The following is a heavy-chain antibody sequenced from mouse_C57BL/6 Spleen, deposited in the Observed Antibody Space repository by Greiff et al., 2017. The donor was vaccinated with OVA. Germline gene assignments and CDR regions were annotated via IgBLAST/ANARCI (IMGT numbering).Heavy chain of an antibody. D-gene: IGHD2-2*01. Sequence: VQLVESGPGLVAPSQSLSITCTVSGFSLTSYGVHWVRQPPGKGLEWLVVIWSDGSTTYNSALKSRLSISKDNTKSQVFLKMNSLQTDDTAMYYCARHEDGYDGYAKDYWGQGTSVTVSS. CDR2: IWSDGST. V-gene: IGHV2-6-1*01. CDR1: GFSLTSYG. CDR3: ARHEDGYDGYAKDY. J-gene: IGHJ4*01.